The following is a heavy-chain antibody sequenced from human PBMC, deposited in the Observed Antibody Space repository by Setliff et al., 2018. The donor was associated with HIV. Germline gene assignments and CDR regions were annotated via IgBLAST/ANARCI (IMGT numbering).Heavy chain of an antibody. D-gene: IGHD1-7*01. CDR3: ARRVTGTTPRNAFDI. J-gene: IGHJ3*02. V-gene: IGHV4-61*02. CDR2: VYTSGLT. CDR1: GDSISNANYC. Sequence: PSETLSLTCTVSGDSISNANYCWTWIRQPAGKGLEWIGRVYTSGLTNYNPSLKSRVTISVDTSKNQFSLKLSSVTAADTAVYYCARRVTGTTPRNAFDIWGQGTMVTVSS.